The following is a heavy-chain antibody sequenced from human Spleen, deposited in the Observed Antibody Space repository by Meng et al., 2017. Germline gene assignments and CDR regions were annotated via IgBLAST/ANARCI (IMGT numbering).Heavy chain of an antibody. CDR3: ARVCPVDSSSPSPGWFDP. CDR1: GGSFSGYY. J-gene: IGHJ5*02. D-gene: IGHD6-13*01. V-gene: IGHV4-34*01. Sequence: QGQLQQVGDGLFKPSETLSLTCAVYGGSFSGYYWSWIRQPPGKGLEWIGEINHSGSTNYNPSLKSRVTISVDTSKNQFSLKLSSVTAADTAVYYCARVCPVDSSSPSPGWFDPWGQGTLVTVSS. CDR2: INHSGST.